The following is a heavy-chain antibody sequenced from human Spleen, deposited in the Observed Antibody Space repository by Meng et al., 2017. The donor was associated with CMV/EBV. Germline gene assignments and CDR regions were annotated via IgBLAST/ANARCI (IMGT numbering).Heavy chain of an antibody. Sequence: CAASGFTFRSYGMHWVRQAPGKGLEWVAFIRYDGSNKYYADSVKGRFTISRDNSKNTLYLQMNSLRAEDTAVYYCAKDYSSSWYLDYWGQGTPVTVSS. V-gene: IGHV3-30*02. CDR2: IRYDGSNK. J-gene: IGHJ4*02. CDR1: GFTFRSYG. CDR3: AKDYSSSWYLDY. D-gene: IGHD6-13*01.